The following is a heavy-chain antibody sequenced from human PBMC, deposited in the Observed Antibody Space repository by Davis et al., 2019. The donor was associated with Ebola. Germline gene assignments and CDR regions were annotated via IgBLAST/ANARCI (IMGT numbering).Heavy chain of an antibody. V-gene: IGHV4-4*02. CDR3: ARNSNPLFDY. D-gene: IGHD4-11*01. Sequence: GSLRLSCAASGFTFSSYAMSWVRQPPGKGLEWIGEIYHSGSTNYNPSLKSRVTISVDTSKNQFSLKLTSVTAADTAVYYCARNSNPLFDYWGQGTLVTVSS. CDR2: IYHSGST. J-gene: IGHJ4*02. CDR1: GFTFSSYAM.